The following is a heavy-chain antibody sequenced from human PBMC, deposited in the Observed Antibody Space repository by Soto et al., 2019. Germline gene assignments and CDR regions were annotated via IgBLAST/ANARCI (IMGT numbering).Heavy chain of an antibody. CDR1: GYPFSNYA. V-gene: IGHV1-3*01. CDR2: INPGEINT. Sequence: ASVKVSCKASGYPFSNYAIHWVRQAPGQSLERVGWINPGEINTRYSQKFRGRVTITSDRSANTAYMELSSLKSEDTAVYYCARILRGLTIFGAYHPGYYWGQGTRVTVSS. J-gene: IGHJ4*02. D-gene: IGHD3-3*01. CDR3: ARILRGLTIFGAYHPGYY.